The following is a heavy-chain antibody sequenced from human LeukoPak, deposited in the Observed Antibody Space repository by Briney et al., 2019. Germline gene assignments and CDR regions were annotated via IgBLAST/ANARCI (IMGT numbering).Heavy chain of an antibody. Sequence: ASVKVSCKASGYTFTNYYIHWVRQAPGQGLEWMGIINPSGGSTSYAQKFQGRVTMTRDTSTSTVYMELSRLRSDDTAVYYCARGGVNYYDSTPQILFDYWGQGTLVTVSS. CDR1: GYTFTNYY. J-gene: IGHJ4*02. V-gene: IGHV1-46*01. CDR2: INPSGGST. CDR3: ARGGVNYYDSTPQILFDY. D-gene: IGHD3-22*01.